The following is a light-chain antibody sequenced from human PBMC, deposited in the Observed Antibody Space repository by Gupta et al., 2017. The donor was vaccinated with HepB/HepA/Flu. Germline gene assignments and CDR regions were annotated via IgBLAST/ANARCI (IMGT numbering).Light chain of an antibody. CDR3: SSYTSSSTRVV. CDR2: DVS. CDR1: SSDVGGYNY. V-gene: IGLV2-14*03. Sequence: QSALTQPASVSGSPGPSITISCTVTSSDVGGYNYVSWYQQHPGKAPKLMIYDVSNRPSGVSNRFSGSKSGNTASLTISGLQAEDEADYYCSSYTSSSTRVVFGGGTKLTVL. J-gene: IGLJ2*01.